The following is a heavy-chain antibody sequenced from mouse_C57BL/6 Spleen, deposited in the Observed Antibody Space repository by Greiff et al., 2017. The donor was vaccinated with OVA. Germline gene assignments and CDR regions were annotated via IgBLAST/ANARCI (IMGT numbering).Heavy chain of an antibody. CDR3: ARYLGAMDY. J-gene: IGHJ4*01. CDR1: GYTFTDYN. CDR2: INPNNGGT. Sequence: VHVKQSGPELVKPGASVKIPCKASGYTFTDYNMDWVKQSHGKSLEWIGDINPNNGGTIYNQKFKGKATLTVDKSSSTAYMELRSLTSEDTAVYYCARYLGAMDYWGQGTSVTVSS. D-gene: IGHD4-1*01. V-gene: IGHV1-18*01.